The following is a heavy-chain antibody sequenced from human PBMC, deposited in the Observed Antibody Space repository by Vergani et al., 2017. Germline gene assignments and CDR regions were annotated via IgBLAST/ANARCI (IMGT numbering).Heavy chain of an antibody. Sequence: EVQMLESGGGLVQPGGSLRLSCAASGFTFSSYAMSWVRQAPGKGLGWVSAISGSGGSKYYADSVKGRFTISRDNSKNTLYLQMNSLRAEDTAVYYCAKEVPDSSGYYYPLPSYYFDYWGQGTLVTVSS. V-gene: IGHV3-23*01. D-gene: IGHD3-22*01. CDR1: GFTFSSYA. CDR3: AKEVPDSSGYYYPLPSYYFDY. CDR2: ISGSGGSK. J-gene: IGHJ4*02.